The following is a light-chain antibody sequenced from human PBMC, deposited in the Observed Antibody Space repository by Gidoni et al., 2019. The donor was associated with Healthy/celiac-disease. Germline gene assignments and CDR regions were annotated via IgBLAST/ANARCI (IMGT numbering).Light chain of an antibody. CDR3: QQYYSYPLT. CDR1: QGISSY. V-gene: IGKV1-8*01. Sequence: AIRMTQSPSSLSASPGDRVTITCRASQGISSYLAWYQQKPGKAPKLLIYAASTLQSGVPSRFSGSGSGTDFTLTINCLQSEDFATYYCQQYYSYPLTFGGGTKVEIK. J-gene: IGKJ4*01. CDR2: AAS.